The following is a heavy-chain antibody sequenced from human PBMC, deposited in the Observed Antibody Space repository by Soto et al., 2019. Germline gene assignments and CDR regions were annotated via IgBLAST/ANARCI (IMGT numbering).Heavy chain of an antibody. CDR2: ISAYNGNT. V-gene: IGHV1-18*01. CDR3: ARDRVPAAGGGVYYYYGMDV. D-gene: IGHD2-2*01. CDR1: GYSFTSYG. Sequence: QVQLVQSGAEVKKPGASVKVSCKASGYSFTSYGFNWVRQAPGQGLEWMGWISAYNGNTNYAQKLQGTVTMTTDTSSITVYMVLRGLRSEDSGVYYCARDRVPAAGGGVYYYYGMDVWGQGTTVTVSS. J-gene: IGHJ6*02.